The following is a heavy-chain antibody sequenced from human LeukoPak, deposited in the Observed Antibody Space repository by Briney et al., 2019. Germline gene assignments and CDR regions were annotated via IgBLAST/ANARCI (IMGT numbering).Heavy chain of an antibody. Sequence: GGSLRLSCAASGFTFSSYEMNWVRQAPGKGLEWVSYVSSSGTTIYYADSVKGRFTISRDNAKNSLYLQLNSLRAEDTAVYYCARGNWEQQPKYNYFYYMDVWGKGTTVTISS. J-gene: IGHJ6*03. CDR3: ARGNWEQQPKYNYFYYMDV. CDR1: GFTFSSYE. CDR2: VSSSGTTI. V-gene: IGHV3-48*03. D-gene: IGHD6-13*01.